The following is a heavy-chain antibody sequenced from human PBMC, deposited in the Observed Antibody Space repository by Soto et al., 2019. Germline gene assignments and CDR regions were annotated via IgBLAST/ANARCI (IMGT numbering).Heavy chain of an antibody. CDR3: ARVMARHYYYYMDV. CDR1: GFTFSDHY. Sequence: GGSLRLSCAASGFTFSDHYMDWVRQAPGKGLEWVGRTRNKANSYTTEYAASVKGRFTISRDDSKNSLYLQMNRLKTEETAVYYCARVMARHYYYYMDVWGKGTTVTVSS. J-gene: IGHJ6*03. D-gene: IGHD6-6*01. V-gene: IGHV3-72*01. CDR2: TRNKANSYTT.